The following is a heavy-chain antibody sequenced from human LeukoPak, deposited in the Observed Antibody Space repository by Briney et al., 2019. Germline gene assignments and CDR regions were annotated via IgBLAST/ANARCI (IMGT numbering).Heavy chain of an antibody. CDR1: GASFSSNY. D-gene: IGHD2-8*01. Sequence: SETLSLTCTVSGASFSSNYWSWIRQPPGKGMEWIGHVDYTGNTNYNSSLTSRVTLSVDTSKNQFSLKLTSVTAADTAVYFCAGAPNVYYFDFWGQGVLVTVSS. CDR2: VDYTGNT. V-gene: IGHV4-59*08. J-gene: IGHJ4*02. CDR3: AGAPNVYYFDF.